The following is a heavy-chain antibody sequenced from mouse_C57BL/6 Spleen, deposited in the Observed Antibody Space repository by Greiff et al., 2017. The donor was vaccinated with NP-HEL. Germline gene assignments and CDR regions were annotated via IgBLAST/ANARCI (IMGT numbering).Heavy chain of an antibody. Sequence: EVNVVESGGGLVKPGGSLKLSCAASGFTFSDYGMHWVRQAPEKGLEWVAYISSGSSTIYYADTVKGRFTISRDNAKNTLFLQMTSLRSEDTAMYYCARNPGYYYAMDYWGQGTSVTVSS. V-gene: IGHV5-17*01. CDR2: ISSGSSTI. J-gene: IGHJ4*01. CDR3: ARNPGYYYAMDY. CDR1: GFTFSDYG.